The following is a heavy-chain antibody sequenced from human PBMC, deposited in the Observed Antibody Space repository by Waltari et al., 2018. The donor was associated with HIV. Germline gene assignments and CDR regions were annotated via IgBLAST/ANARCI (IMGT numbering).Heavy chain of an antibody. CDR2: IIPVFGTT. Sequence: QVPLVQSGAEVKKPGSSVKVSCKASGGTFNNYAITWVRQAPGQGLEWMGGIIPVFGTTNYAQKFQGRLTIIADESTSTGYMELSSLRSEDTAVYYCARMATVVDWYFDLWGRGTLVTVSS. J-gene: IGHJ2*01. V-gene: IGHV1-69*01. CDR1: GGTFNNYA. D-gene: IGHD2-15*01. CDR3: ARMATVVDWYFDL.